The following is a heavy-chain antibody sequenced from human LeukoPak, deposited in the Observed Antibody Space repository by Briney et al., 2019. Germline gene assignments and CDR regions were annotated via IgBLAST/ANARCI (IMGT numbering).Heavy chain of an antibody. CDR3: ARDGRGVWGSYRRALFDY. CDR2: ISAYNGNT. D-gene: IGHD3-16*02. V-gene: IGHV1-18*01. Sequence: ASVKASCKASGYTFTSYGISWVRQAPGPGLEWMGWISAYNGNTNYAQKLQGRVTMTTDTSTSTAYMELRSLRSDDTAVYYCARDGRGVWGSYRRALFDYWGQGTLVTVSS. J-gene: IGHJ4*02. CDR1: GYTFTSYG.